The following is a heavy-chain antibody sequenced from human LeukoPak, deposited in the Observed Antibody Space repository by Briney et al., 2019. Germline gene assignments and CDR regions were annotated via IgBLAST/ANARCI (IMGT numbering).Heavy chain of an antibody. Sequence: PGGSLRLSCAASGFTFSSYGMHWVRQAPGKGLEWVAVISYDGSNKYYADSVKGRFTISRDNAKNSLYLQMNSLRAEDTAVYYCARERPYSSSLDYWGQGTLVTVSS. CDR1: GFTFSSYG. CDR3: ARERPYSSSLDY. J-gene: IGHJ4*02. D-gene: IGHD6-13*01. CDR2: ISYDGSNK. V-gene: IGHV3-30*03.